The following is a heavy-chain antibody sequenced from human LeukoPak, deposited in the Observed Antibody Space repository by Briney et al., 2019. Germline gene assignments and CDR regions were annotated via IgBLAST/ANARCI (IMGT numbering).Heavy chain of an antibody. CDR3: ARGMGAPSVDYYYMDV. CDR1: GFTFSTHE. D-gene: IGHD1-26*01. CDR2: LKQEGSEK. Sequence: GRTLRLPCAASGFTFSTHEMSWVRQPPGKGLEWVAYLKQEGSEKLYVDSAKGRFTNQRHNAKNSLYLRVNSLGAEDTALYYCARGMGAPSVDYYYMDVWGKGTTVTISS. J-gene: IGHJ6*03. V-gene: IGHV3-7*01.